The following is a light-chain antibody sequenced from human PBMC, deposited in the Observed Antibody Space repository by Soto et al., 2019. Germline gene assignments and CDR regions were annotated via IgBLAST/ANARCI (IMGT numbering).Light chain of an antibody. V-gene: IGLV2-14*01. Sequence: QSALPQPASVSGSPGQSITISCTGTSSDVGGFIYVSWYQQYPGEAPKLLIYEVSNRPSGVSSRFSGSKSGNTASLTISGLQADDEGDYYCSSFTTSNTWVFGGGTKLTVL. CDR2: EVS. CDR3: SSFTTSNTWV. J-gene: IGLJ3*02. CDR1: SSDVGGFIY.